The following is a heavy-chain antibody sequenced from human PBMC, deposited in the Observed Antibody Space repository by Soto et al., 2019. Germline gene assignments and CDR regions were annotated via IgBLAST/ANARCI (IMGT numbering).Heavy chain of an antibody. CDR2: IYYSGST. D-gene: IGHD6-19*01. V-gene: IGHV4-39*01. CDR1: GGSISSSSYY. Sequence: QLQLQESGPGLVKPSETLSLTCTVSGGSISSSSYYWGWIRQPPGKGLEWIGRIYYSGSTYYNPSLKRRVTIPVHPSKNQFSLKLSSVTAADTAVYYCAGVIAVAGPIGYWGQGTLVTVSS. J-gene: IGHJ4*02. CDR3: AGVIAVAGPIGY.